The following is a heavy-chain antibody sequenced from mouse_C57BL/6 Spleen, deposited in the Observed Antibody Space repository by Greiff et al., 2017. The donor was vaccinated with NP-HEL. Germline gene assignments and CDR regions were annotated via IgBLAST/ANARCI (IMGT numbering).Heavy chain of an antibody. Sequence: VQLQQSGAELVRPGTSVKVSCKASGYAFTNYLIEWVKQRPGQGLEWIGVINPGSGGTNYNEKFKGKATLTADKSSSTAYMQLSSLTSEDSAVYFCARGYYGNCYFDYWGQGTTLTVSS. CDR1: GYAFTNYL. V-gene: IGHV1-54*01. CDR3: ARGYYGNCYFDY. J-gene: IGHJ2*01. CDR2: INPGSGGT. D-gene: IGHD2-1*01.